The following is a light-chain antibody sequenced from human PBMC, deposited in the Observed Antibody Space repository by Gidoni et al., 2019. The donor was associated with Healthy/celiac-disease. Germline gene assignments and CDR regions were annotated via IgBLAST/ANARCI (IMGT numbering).Light chain of an antibody. CDR2: LNSDGSH. J-gene: IGLJ2*01. CDR1: SGHSSYA. V-gene: IGLV4-69*01. CDR3: QTWGTGIVV. Sequence: HLVLTQSPSASASLGASVKLTCTLSSGHSSYAIAWHQQQPEKGPRYLMKLNSDGSHSKGDGIPDRFSGSSSGPERYITSSSLQSEDEADYYCQTWGTGIVVFGGGTKLTVL.